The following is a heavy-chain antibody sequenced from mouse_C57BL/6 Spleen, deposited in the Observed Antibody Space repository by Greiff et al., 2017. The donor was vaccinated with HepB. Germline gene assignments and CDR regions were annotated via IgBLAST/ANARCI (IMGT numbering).Heavy chain of an antibody. D-gene: IGHD1-1*01. CDR3: ANYYGSSYAMDY. J-gene: IGHJ4*01. Sequence: VQLKHSGPELVKPGASVKISCKASGYTFTDYYMNWVKQSHGKSLEWIGDINPNNGGTSYNQKFKGKATLTVDKSSSTAYMELRSLTSEDSAVYYCANYYGSSYAMDYWGQGTSVTVSS. V-gene: IGHV1-26*01. CDR1: GYTFTDYY. CDR2: INPNNGGT.